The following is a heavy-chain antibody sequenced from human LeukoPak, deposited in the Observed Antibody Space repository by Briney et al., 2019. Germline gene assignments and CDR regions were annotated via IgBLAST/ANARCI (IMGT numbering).Heavy chain of an antibody. CDR1: GYTFTSYY. V-gene: IGHV1-46*01. J-gene: IGHJ4*02. CDR2: INPSGGST. D-gene: IGHD2-8*01. CDR3: AREAGVGGGFDY. Sequence: ASVKGSCKASGYTFTSYYMHWVRQAPGQGLEWMGIINPSGGSTSYAQKFQGRVTMTRDMSTSTVYMELSSLRSEDPAVYYCAREAGVGGGFDYWGQGTLVTVSS.